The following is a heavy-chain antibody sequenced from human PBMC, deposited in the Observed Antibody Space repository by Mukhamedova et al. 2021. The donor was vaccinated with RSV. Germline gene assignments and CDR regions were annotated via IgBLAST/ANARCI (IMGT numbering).Heavy chain of an antibody. V-gene: IGHV1-69*04. D-gene: IGHD2-8*01. J-gene: IGHJ4*02. CDR3: ARGNIAMYYFDF. Sequence: FQGRVTITADKSTSTAYMDLSSLRPDDTAVYYCARGNIAMYYFDFWGQGTLITVSS.